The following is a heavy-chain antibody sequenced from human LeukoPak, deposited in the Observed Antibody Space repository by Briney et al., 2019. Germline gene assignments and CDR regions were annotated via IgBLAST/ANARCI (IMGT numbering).Heavy chain of an antibody. CDR1: GYTFTSYY. V-gene: IGHV1-46*01. Sequence: ASVTVSCKASGYTFTSYYMHWVRQAPGQGLEWMGLINPSGGSTNYAQTFQGRVTITRDRATSTVYMEVSSRRCEETDGDYWARGPVINYYDSSGYPDAFDIWGQGTMVTVSS. J-gene: IGHJ3*02. D-gene: IGHD3-22*01. CDR2: INPSGGST. CDR3: ARGPVINYYDSSGYPDAFDI.